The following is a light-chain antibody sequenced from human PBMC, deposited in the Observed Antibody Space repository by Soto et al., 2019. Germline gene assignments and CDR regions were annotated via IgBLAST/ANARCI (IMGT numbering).Light chain of an antibody. Sequence: VMARGRHNLSVTAREGAALCCRASQTVNNNVAWYQLKDGQVPRLLIYGASTRATDIPARFSGSGSGPEFPLTISSLQSEDFADYHCQHYQSGHPITFGQGTRLEIK. V-gene: IGKV3-15*01. J-gene: IGKJ5*01. CDR1: QTVNNN. CDR2: GAS. CDR3: QHYQSGHPIT.